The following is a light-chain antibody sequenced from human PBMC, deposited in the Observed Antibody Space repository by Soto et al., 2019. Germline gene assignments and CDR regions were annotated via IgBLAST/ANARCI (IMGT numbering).Light chain of an antibody. Sequence: SVLTQPPSLSATPGQRVTISCSGSGSNIGHNFVSWYQSLPGTVPKLLIYDNDKRPAGIRARFSGSKSGTSATLDISGLQSEDEADYYCATWDGSLSAVVFGGGTKLTVL. V-gene: IGLV1-51*01. CDR1: GSNIGHNF. CDR3: ATWDGSLSAVV. CDR2: DND. J-gene: IGLJ2*01.